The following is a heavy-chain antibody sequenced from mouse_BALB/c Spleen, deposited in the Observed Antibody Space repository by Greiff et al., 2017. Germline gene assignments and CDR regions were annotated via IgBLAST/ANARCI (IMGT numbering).Heavy chain of an antibody. CDR1: GYTFTSYW. D-gene: IGHD2-2*01. Sequence: QVQLQQPGAELVKPGASVKLSCKASGYTFTSYWMHWVKQRPGQGLEWIGEIDPSDSYTNYNQKFKGKATLTVDKSSSTAYMQLSSLTSEDSAVYYCARAGGWLRRDWYFDVWGAGTTVTVSS. J-gene: IGHJ1*01. V-gene: IGHV1-69*02. CDR3: ARAGGWLRRDWYFDV. CDR2: IDPSDSYT.